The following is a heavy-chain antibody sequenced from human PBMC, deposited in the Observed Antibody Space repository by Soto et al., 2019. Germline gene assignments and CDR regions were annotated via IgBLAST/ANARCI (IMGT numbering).Heavy chain of an antibody. J-gene: IGHJ6*02. Sequence: QVQLVQSGAEVKKPGSSVTVSCNASGGTFGSYAISWVRQAPGQGLEWMGGSIPIPGTANYEQKFQDRVTIAAEEATSTAYMEPSSLRSEDTAVYYCARPQCISTSLETYYYYYYGMDVWGQGPTVPVSS. D-gene: IGHD2-2*01. V-gene: IGHV1-69*01. CDR1: GGTFGSYA. CDR3: ARPQCISTSLETYYYYYYGMDV. CDR2: SIPIPGTA.